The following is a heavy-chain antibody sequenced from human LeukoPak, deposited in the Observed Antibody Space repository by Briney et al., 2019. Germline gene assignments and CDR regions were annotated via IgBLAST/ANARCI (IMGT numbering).Heavy chain of an antibody. J-gene: IGHJ4*02. CDR3: AKDRSSGQPYFDY. D-gene: IGHD3-10*01. Sequence: GGSLRLSGAAYGFTFSSYGMHWVGQAQGKGLEWVAAISYDGSNKYYADSVKGRFTISRDNSKNTLYLQMNSLRAEDTAVYYCAKDRSSGQPYFDYWGQGTLVNVSS. V-gene: IGHV3-30*18. CDR1: GFTFSSYG. CDR2: ISYDGSNK.